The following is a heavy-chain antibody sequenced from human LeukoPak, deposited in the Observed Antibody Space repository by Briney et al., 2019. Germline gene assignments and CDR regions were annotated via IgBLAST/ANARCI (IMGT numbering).Heavy chain of an antibody. Sequence: SVKVSCKASGYTFTSYDINWVRQAPGQGLEWMGRIIPILGIANYAQKFQGRVTITADKSTSTAYMELSSLRSEDTAVYYCARAKDNYYDSSGGLDYWGQGTLVTVSS. CDR1: GYTFTSYD. D-gene: IGHD3-22*01. CDR3: ARAKDNYYDSSGGLDY. CDR2: IIPILGIA. J-gene: IGHJ4*02. V-gene: IGHV1-69*04.